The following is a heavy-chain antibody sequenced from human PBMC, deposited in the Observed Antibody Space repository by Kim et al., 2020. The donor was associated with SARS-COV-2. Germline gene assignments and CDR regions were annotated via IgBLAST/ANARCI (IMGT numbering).Heavy chain of an antibody. J-gene: IGHJ2*01. D-gene: IGHD3-22*01. CDR2: IVVGSGNT. V-gene: IGHV1-58*01. CDR1: GFTFTSSA. Sequence: SVKVSCKASGFTFTSSAVQWVRQARGQRLEWIGWIVVGSGNTNYAQKFQERVTITRDMSTSTAYMELSSLRSEDTAVYYCAAPSWDSSGYYAWYFDLWGRGTLVTVSS. CDR3: AAPSWDSSGYYAWYFDL.